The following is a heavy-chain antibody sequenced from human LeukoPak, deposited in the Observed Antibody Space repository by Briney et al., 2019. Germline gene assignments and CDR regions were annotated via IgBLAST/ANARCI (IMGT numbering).Heavy chain of an antibody. Sequence: GGSLRLSCAASGFTFSSYSMNWVRQAPGEGLEWVSYISSSSSTIYYADSVKGRFTISRDNAKNSLYLQMNSLRAEDTAVYYCARNYYDSSGYYYFDYWGQGTLVTVSS. CDR3: ARNYYDSSGYYYFDY. J-gene: IGHJ4*02. CDR2: ISSSSSTI. D-gene: IGHD3-22*01. CDR1: GFTFSSYS. V-gene: IGHV3-48*04.